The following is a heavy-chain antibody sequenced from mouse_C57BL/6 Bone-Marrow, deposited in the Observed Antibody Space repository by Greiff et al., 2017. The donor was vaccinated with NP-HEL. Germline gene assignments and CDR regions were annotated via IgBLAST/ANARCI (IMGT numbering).Heavy chain of an antibody. J-gene: IGHJ4*01. CDR1: GYTFTNYW. D-gene: IGHD2-3*01. V-gene: IGHV1-63*01. CDR3: AKEPDGYFFMDY. Sequence: VQLQQSGAELVRPGTSVKMSCKASGYTFTNYWIGWAKQRPGHGLEWIGDIYPGGGYTNYNEKFKGKATLTADKSSSTAYMQFSSLTSEDSAIYYCAKEPDGYFFMDYWGQGTSVTVSS. CDR2: IYPGGGYT.